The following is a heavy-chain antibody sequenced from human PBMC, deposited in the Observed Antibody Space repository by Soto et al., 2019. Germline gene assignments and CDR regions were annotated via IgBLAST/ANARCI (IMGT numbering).Heavy chain of an antibody. J-gene: IGHJ5*02. Sequence: QVQLQQWGAGLLKPSETLSLTCAVYGGSFSGYYWSWIRQPPGKGLEWIGEINHSGSTNYNPSLKRRVTISVDTSKNQFSLKLSSVTAADTAVYYCARGTGIAAAGTPRTPWFDPWGQGTLVTVSS. CDR2: INHSGST. V-gene: IGHV4-34*01. CDR3: ARGTGIAAAGTPRTPWFDP. CDR1: GGSFSGYY. D-gene: IGHD6-13*01.